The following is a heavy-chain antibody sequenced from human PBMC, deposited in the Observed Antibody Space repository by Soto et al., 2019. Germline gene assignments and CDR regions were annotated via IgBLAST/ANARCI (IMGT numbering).Heavy chain of an antibody. D-gene: IGHD6-19*01. CDR2: ITGSGGST. J-gene: IGHJ4*02. V-gene: IGHV3-23*01. CDR1: GFSFSNYA. CDR3: AKGSSASRPYYFDH. Sequence: GGSLRLSCAASGFSFSNYAMSWVRQAPGKGLEWVSGITGSGGSTYHADSVKGRLTISRDNSKTTLYLQMSRLRADDTAVYYCAKGSSASRPYYFDHWGQGMLVTVSS.